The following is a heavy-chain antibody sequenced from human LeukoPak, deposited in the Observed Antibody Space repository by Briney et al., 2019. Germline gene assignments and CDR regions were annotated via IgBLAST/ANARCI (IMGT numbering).Heavy chain of an antibody. V-gene: IGHV4-4*07. Sequence: SETLSLTCTVSGASISSYYWTWIRQPAGKGLEWIGRIYTSGSTNYNPSLKSRVPMSVDTSKNQFSLKLSSVTAADTAVYYCARLSADSSSSRGFDYWGQGTLVTVSS. CDR1: GASISSYY. CDR2: IYTSGST. J-gene: IGHJ4*02. D-gene: IGHD2-2*01. CDR3: ARLSADSSSSRGFDY.